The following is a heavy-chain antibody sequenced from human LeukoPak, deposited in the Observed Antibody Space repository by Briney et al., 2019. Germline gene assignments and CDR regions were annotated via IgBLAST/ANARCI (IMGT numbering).Heavy chain of an antibody. CDR2: IYHSGST. D-gene: IGHD5/OR15-5a*01. CDR1: GGSISSGGYS. CDR3: ARRKRIKVSHDAFDI. J-gene: IGHJ3*02. V-gene: IGHV4-30-2*01. Sequence: PSQTLSLTCAVSGGSISSGGYSWSWIRQPPGKGLEWIGYIYHSGSTYYNPSLKSRVTISVDTSKNQFSLNLTSVTAADTAVFYCARRKRIKVSHDAFDIWGQGTTVIVSS.